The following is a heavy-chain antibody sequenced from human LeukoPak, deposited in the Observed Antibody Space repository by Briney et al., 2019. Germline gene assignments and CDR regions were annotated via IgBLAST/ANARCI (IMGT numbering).Heavy chain of an antibody. D-gene: IGHD2-2*01. V-gene: IGHV1-2*02. CDR3: ARELPTIVVVPAARPGRFDP. J-gene: IGHJ5*02. CDR2: INPNSGGT. Sequence: GASVKVSCKASGYTFTGYYMHWVRQAPGQGLEWMGWINPNSGGTNYAQKFQGRVTMTRDTSICTAYTELSRLRSDDTAVYYCARELPTIVVVPAARPGRFDPWGQGTLVTVSS. CDR1: GYTFTGYY.